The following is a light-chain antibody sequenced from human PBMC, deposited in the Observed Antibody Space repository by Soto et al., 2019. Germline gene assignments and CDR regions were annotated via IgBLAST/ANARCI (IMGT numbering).Light chain of an antibody. CDR3: SSYPSCSTYV. CDR2: EVS. V-gene: IGLV2-14*01. Sequence: QSALTQPASVSGSPGQSITISCTGTSSDVGAYNYVSWYQQHPGKAPKLMIYEVSNRPSGVSNRFSGSKSGNTASLTISGLQAEDESYYYCSSYPSCSTYVFGTGTKVT. CDR1: SSDVGAYNY. J-gene: IGLJ1*01.